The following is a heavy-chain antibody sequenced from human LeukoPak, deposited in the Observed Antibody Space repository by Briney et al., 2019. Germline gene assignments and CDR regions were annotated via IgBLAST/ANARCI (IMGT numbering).Heavy chain of an antibody. Sequence: SETLSLTCTVSGGSISSYYWSWIRQPPGKGLEWIGYIYYSGSTNYNPSLKSRVTISVDTSKNQFSLKLSSVTAADTAVYDCARLTTIVVVPAAHDAFDIWGQGTMVTVSS. CDR3: ARLTTIVVVPAAHDAFDI. CDR2: IYYSGST. V-gene: IGHV4-59*01. D-gene: IGHD2-2*01. CDR1: GGSISSYY. J-gene: IGHJ3*02.